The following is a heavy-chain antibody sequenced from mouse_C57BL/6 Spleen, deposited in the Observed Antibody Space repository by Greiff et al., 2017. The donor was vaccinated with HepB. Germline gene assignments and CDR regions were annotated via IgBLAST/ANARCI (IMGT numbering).Heavy chain of an antibody. J-gene: IGHJ4*01. CDR2: IRNKANNHAT. V-gene: IGHV6-6*01. D-gene: IGHD2-3*01. CDR3: TRHDGYYWAMAMDY. Sequence: EVKVEESGGGLVQPGGSMKLSCAASGFTFSDAWMDWVRQSPEKGLEWVAEIRNKANNHATYYAESVKGRFTISRDDSKSSVYLQMNSLRAEDTGIYYCTRHDGYYWAMAMDYWGQGTSVTVSS. CDR1: GFTFSDAW.